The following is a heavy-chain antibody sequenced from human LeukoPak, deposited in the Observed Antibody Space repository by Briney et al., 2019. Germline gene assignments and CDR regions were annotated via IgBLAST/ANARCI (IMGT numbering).Heavy chain of an antibody. CDR3: IESYCGGDCYDSNRFDP. Sequence: GGSLRLSCAASGFSLTNIWMSWVRKAQGKGLEWVGRIKSKTDGGTTDYAAPVKGRFTISRDDSKSTLYLQMNSLKTEDTAVYYCIESYCGGDCYDSNRFDPWGQGTLVSVSP. D-gene: IGHD2-21*02. J-gene: IGHJ5*02. V-gene: IGHV3-15*01. CDR2: IKSKTDGGTT. CDR1: GFSLTNIW.